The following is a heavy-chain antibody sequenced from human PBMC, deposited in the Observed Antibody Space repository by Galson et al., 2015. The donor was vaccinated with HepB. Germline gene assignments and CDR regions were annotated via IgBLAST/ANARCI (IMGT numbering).Heavy chain of an antibody. D-gene: IGHD3-3*01. V-gene: IGHV1-2*06. J-gene: IGHJ3*02. CDR1: GYTFTGYY. CDR2: INPNSGGT. Sequence: SVKVSCKASGYTFTGYYMHWVRQAPGQGLEWMGRINPNSGGTNYAQKFQGRVTMTRDTSISTAYMELSRLRSDDTAVYYCARGGAIFGVVIFDAFDIWGQGTMVTVSS. CDR3: ARGGAIFGVVIFDAFDI.